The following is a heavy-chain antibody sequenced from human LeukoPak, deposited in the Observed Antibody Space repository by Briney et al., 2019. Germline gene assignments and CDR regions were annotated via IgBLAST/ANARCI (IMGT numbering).Heavy chain of an antibody. CDR1: GGSISSYY. V-gene: IGHV4-59*01. J-gene: IGHJ3*02. CDR2: IYYSGST. D-gene: IGHD2-15*01. CDR3: ASYCSGGSCYSVDDAFDI. Sequence: SETLSLTCTASGGSISSYYWSWIRQPPGKGLEWIGYIYYSGSTNYNPSLKSRVTISVDTSKNQFSLKLSSVTAADTAVYYCASYCSGGSCYSVDDAFDIWGQGTMVTVSS.